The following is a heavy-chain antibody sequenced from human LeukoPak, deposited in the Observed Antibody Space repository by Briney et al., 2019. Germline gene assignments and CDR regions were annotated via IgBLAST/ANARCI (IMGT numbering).Heavy chain of an antibody. CDR1: GFTFGDYA. V-gene: IGHV3-49*04. Sequence: GGSLRLSCTASGFTFGDYAMSWVRQAPGKGLEWVAFIRSKAYGGTTEYAASVKGRFTISRDDSKSIAYLQMDSLKTEDTAVYYCTRAPTGGDFWGQGNLVTVSS. CDR3: TRAPTGGDF. J-gene: IGHJ4*02. CDR2: IRSKAYGGTT. D-gene: IGHD1-1*01.